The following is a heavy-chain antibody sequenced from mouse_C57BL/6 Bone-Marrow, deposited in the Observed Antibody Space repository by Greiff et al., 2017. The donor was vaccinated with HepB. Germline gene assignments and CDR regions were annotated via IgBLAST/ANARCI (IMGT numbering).Heavy chain of an antibody. J-gene: IGHJ4*01. CDR1: GYTFTDYY. Sequence: VQLQQSGAELVRPGASVKLSCKASGYTFTDYYINWVKQRPGQGLEWIARIYPGSGNTYYNEKFKGKATLTAEKSSSTAYMQLSSLTSEDSAVYFCARSAHYGGNAMDYWGQGTSVTVSS. D-gene: IGHD1-1*02. V-gene: IGHV1-76*01. CDR2: IYPGSGNT. CDR3: ARSAHYGGNAMDY.